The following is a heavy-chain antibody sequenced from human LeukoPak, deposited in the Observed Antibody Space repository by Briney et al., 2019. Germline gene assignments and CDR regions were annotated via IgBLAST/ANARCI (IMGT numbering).Heavy chain of an antibody. CDR2: TSYSGST. D-gene: IGHD5-24*01. J-gene: IGHJ4*02. V-gene: IGHV4-59*08. Sequence: SETLSLTCIVSGGSISSYYWSWIRQPPGKGLEWIGYTSYSGSTNYNPSLKSRVTISVDTSKNQFSLKLSSVTAADTAVYYCARHGLIATINAYFDYWGQGTLVTVSS. CDR3: ARHGLIATINAYFDY. CDR1: GGSISSYY.